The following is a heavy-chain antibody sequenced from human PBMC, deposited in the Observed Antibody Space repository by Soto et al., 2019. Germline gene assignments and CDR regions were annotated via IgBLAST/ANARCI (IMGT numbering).Heavy chain of an antibody. CDR2: ISYDGSNK. CDR3: AKDWAAANTGGWFDT. Sequence: ESGGGVVQPGRSLRLSCAASGFTFSSYGMHWVRQAPGKGLEWVAVISYDGSNKYYADSVKGRFTISRDNSKNTLYLQMNSLRAEDTAVYYCAKDWAAANTGGWFDTWGQGTLVTVSS. CDR1: GFTFSSYG. D-gene: IGHD6-25*01. V-gene: IGHV3-30*18. J-gene: IGHJ5*02.